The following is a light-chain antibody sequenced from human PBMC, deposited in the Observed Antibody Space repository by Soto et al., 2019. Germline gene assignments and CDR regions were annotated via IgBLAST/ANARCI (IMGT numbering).Light chain of an antibody. CDR1: SGSIASNF. J-gene: IGLJ3*02. Sequence: FMLTQPHSVSESPGKTVTISCTRSSGSIASNFVQWYQQRPGSAPTTVIYEDDQRPSGVPDRFSGSIDSSSNSASLTVSGLKTEDEADYYFQSYDSSNHWVFGGGTKLTVL. V-gene: IGLV6-57*03. CDR2: EDD. CDR3: QSYDSSNHWV.